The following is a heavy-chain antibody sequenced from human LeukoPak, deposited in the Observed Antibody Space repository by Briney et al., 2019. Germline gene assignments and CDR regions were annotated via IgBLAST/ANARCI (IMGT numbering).Heavy chain of an antibody. D-gene: IGHD2-2*01. CDR2: IYTSGST. V-gene: IGHV4-4*07. J-gene: IGHJ6*03. CDR1: GGSISSYY. Sequence: SETLSLTCTVSGGSISSYYWSWIRQPAGKGLEWIGRIYTSGSTNYNPSLKSRVTMSVDTSKNQFSLKLSSVTAADTAVYYCARVAVVPAANPYPPYYYYYMDVWGKGTTVTVSS. CDR3: ARVAVVPAANPYPPYYYYYMDV.